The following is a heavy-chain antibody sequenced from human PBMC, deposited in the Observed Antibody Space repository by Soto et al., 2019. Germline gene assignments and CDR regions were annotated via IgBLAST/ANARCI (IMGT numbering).Heavy chain of an antibody. Sequence: GGSLRLSCAASGLNFSSYSMNWVRPDPGKGLEWVSSISSSSSYIYYADSVKGRFTSSRDNAKNSLYLQMNSLRAEDTAVYYCARVVAGCSGGSCYGDNYYYYYGMDVWGQGTTVTVSS. CDR1: GLNFSSYS. J-gene: IGHJ6*02. CDR2: ISSSSSYI. D-gene: IGHD2-15*01. CDR3: ARVVAGCSGGSCYGDNYYYYYGMDV. V-gene: IGHV3-21*01.